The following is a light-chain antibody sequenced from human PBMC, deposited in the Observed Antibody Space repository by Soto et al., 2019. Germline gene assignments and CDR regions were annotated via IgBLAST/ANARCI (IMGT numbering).Light chain of an antibody. Sequence: QSVLTQPASVSGSPGQSITISCTGTSSDVGSYNLVSWYQQHPGKAPKLMIYEVSKRPSGVSNRFSGSKSGNTASLTISGLQADDEADYYCSSYTSSNTVIFGGGTKLTVL. J-gene: IGLJ2*01. CDR1: SSDVGSYNL. CDR3: SSYTSSNTVI. V-gene: IGLV2-14*02. CDR2: EVS.